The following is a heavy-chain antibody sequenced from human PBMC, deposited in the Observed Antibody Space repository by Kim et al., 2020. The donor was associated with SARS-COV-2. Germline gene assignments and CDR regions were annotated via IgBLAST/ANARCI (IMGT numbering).Heavy chain of an antibody. J-gene: IGHJ4*02. CDR3: AKVTTWGYFPLDY. V-gene: IGHV3-30*02. Sequence: YASSRKSRFTISTDKSKNTLYLQMNSLGAEDTAVYYCAKVTTWGYFPLDYWGQGTLVTVSS. D-gene: IGHD7-27*01.